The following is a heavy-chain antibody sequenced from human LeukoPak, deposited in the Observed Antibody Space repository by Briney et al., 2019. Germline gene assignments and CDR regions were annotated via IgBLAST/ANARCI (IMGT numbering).Heavy chain of an antibody. V-gene: IGHV1-2*06. Sequence: GASVKVPCKTSGYTFAGYFLHWVRQAPTQGLQWMGRINANSGDTDLAQDFQDRVTMTRDTSIYTAYMELSSLTSDDTAIYYCARDLISTPYWELDYWGQGTLVAVSS. J-gene: IGHJ4*02. CDR1: GYTFAGYF. CDR2: INANSGDT. D-gene: IGHD1-26*01. CDR3: ARDLISTPYWELDY.